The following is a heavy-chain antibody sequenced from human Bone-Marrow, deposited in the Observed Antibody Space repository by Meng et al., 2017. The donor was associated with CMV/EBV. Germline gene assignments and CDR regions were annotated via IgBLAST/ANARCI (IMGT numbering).Heavy chain of an antibody. V-gene: IGHV3-48*03. J-gene: IGHJ4*02. CDR1: GFTFSSYE. D-gene: IGHD6-13*01. CDR2: ISSRGSTI. CDR3: AREGQQHPSALDY. Sequence: LSLTCAASGFTFSSYEMNWVRQAPGKGLEWVSYISSRGSTIYYADSVKGRFTISRDNAKNSLYLQMNSLRAEDTAVYYCAREGQQHPSALDYWGQGTLVTVSS.